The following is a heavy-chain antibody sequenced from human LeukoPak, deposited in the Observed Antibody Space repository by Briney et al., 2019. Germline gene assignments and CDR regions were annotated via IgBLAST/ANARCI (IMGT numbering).Heavy chain of an antibody. Sequence: SETLSLTCTVSGGSISSSSYYWGWIRQPPGKGLEWIGEINHSGSTNYNPSLKSRVTISVDTSKNQFSLKLSSVTAADTAVYYCASGHCSGGSCYQGDFDYWGQGTLVTVSS. CDR3: ASGHCSGGSCYQGDFDY. CDR2: INHSGST. V-gene: IGHV4-39*07. CDR1: GGSISSSSYY. J-gene: IGHJ4*02. D-gene: IGHD2-15*01.